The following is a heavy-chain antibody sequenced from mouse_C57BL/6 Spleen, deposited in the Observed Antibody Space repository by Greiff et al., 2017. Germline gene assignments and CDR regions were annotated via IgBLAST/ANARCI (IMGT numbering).Heavy chain of an antibody. Sequence: EVKLVESGGDLVKPGGSLKLSCAASGFTFSSYGMSWVRQTPDKTLEWVATISSGGSYTYYPDSVKGRFTITRDNAKNTLYLQMSSLKSEDTAMYYCARRGVIYYGSSYGYFDVWGTGTTVTVSS. CDR3: ARRGVIYYGSSYGYFDV. J-gene: IGHJ1*03. CDR2: ISSGGSYT. D-gene: IGHD1-1*01. CDR1: GFTFSSYG. V-gene: IGHV5-6*02.